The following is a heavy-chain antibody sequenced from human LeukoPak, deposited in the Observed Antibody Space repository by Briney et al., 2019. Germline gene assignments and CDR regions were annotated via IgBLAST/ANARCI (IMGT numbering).Heavy chain of an antibody. V-gene: IGHV4-59*01. D-gene: IGHD3-9*01. Sequence: KPSETLSLICTVSGGSISSYCWSWIRQPPGKRLEWIGHVQNGGSTNYNPSLKSRVTISVDSSNNQVSLKVRSVTAADTAVYYCARVRRFNGYYNVYFDYWGQGTLVTVSS. CDR3: ARVRRFNGYYNVYFDY. J-gene: IGHJ4*02. CDR1: GGSISSYC. CDR2: VQNGGST.